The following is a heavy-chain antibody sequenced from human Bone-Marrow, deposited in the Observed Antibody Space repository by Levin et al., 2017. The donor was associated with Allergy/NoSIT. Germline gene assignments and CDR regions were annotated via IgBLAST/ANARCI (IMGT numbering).Heavy chain of an antibody. V-gene: IGHV3-21*01. J-gene: IGHJ4*02. D-gene: IGHD2-2*01. CDR1: EFSFSSYS. Sequence: GGSLRLSCAASEFSFSSYSMNWVRQAPGKGLEWVSSITSSGNYIYYADSVKGRFTISRDNAKNSLYLQMNSLRAEDTAVYYCASLPMGGYCSSRSCSPYWGQGTLVTVSS. CDR2: ITSSGNYI. CDR3: ASLPMGGYCSSRSCSPY.